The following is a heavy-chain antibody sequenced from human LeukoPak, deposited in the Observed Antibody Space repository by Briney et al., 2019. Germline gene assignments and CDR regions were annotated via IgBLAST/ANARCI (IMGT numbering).Heavy chain of an antibody. Sequence: GGSLRLSCAASGFTFSSYGMHWVRQAPGKGLEWVAVISYDGSNKYYADSVKGRFTISRDNSKNTLYLQMNSLRAEDTAVYYCAKVEGLLWFGEFHFDYWGQGTLVTVSS. CDR1: GFTFSSYG. J-gene: IGHJ4*02. CDR3: AKVEGLLWFGEFHFDY. V-gene: IGHV3-30*18. CDR2: ISYDGSNK. D-gene: IGHD3-10*01.